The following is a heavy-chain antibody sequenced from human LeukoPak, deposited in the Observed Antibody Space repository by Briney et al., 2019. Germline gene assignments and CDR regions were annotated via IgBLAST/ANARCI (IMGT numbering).Heavy chain of an antibody. CDR1: GVSLSSYY. J-gene: IGHJ6*03. CDR2: IYYSGST. D-gene: IGHD2-2*01. CDR3: ARTTEGYCSSASCFGFSYSYYMDV. V-gene: IGHV4-59*01. Sequence: SETLSLTCTVSGVSLSSYYWSWIRQPPGKGLEWIGYIYYSGSTNYNPSLKSRVTISVGTSKNQFSLKLSSVTAADTAVYYCARTTEGYCSSASCFGFSYSYYMDVWGKGTTVTISS.